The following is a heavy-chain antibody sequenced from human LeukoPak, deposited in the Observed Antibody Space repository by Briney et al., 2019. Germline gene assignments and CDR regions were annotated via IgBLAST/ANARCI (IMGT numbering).Heavy chain of an antibody. Sequence: GGSLRLSCAASGFTFSSYSMNWVRQAPGKGLEWVSSISSSSSYIYSADSVKGRFTISRDNAKNSLYLQMNSLRVEDTAVYYCTKDRMATIIGEFDYWGQGTLVAVSS. V-gene: IGHV3-21*01. J-gene: IGHJ4*02. CDR2: ISSSSSYI. CDR1: GFTFSSYS. D-gene: IGHD5-24*01. CDR3: TKDRMATIIGEFDY.